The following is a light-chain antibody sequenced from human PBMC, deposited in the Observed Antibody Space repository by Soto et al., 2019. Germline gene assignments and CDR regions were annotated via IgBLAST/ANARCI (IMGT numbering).Light chain of an antibody. Sequence: DIHMTQSPSSLSASVVDRVSLSFLASRGIINYLNWYQQKPGKAPKLLIYAASSLQSGAPSRFSGSGSGTDFTLIISSLQPEDFATYYCQQSYGIPFTFGPGTKVDIK. J-gene: IGKJ3*01. CDR3: QQSYGIPFT. CDR2: AAS. V-gene: IGKV1-39*01. CDR1: RGIINY.